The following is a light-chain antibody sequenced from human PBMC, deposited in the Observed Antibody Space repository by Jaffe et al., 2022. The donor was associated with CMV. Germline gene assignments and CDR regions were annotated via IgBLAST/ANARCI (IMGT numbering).Light chain of an antibody. J-gene: IGKJ1*01. CDR2: AAS. V-gene: IGKV1-6*01. CDR3: LQDYNYPWT. CDR1: QGIRDN. Sequence: AIQMTQSPSSLSASVGDRVTIACRASQGIRDNLGWYQQKPGKAPKLLIYAASSLRSGVPSRFSGSGSGTDFTLTISSLQPEDFATYYCLQDYNYPWTFGQGTKVEVK.